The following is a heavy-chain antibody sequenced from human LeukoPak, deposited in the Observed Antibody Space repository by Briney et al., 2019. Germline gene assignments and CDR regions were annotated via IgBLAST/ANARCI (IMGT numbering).Heavy chain of an antibody. J-gene: IGHJ4*02. CDR2: INHSGST. D-gene: IGHD2-21*02. CDR1: GGSFSGYY. CDR3: ARVTKVVTATSYYFDY. Sequence: SETLSLACAVYGGSFSGYYWSWIRQPPGKGLEWIGEINHSGSTNYNPSLKSRVTISVDTSKNQFSLKLSSVTAADTAVYYCARVTKVVTATSYYFDYWGQGTLVTVSS. V-gene: IGHV4-34*01.